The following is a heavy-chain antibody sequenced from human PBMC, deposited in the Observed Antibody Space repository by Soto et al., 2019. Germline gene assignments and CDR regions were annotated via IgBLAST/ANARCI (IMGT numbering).Heavy chain of an antibody. CDR1: GLTVSSNY. D-gene: IGHD2-15*01. V-gene: IGHV3-66*01. J-gene: IGHJ6*02. Sequence: VQLVESGGGLVQPGGSLRLSCAASGLTVSSNYMSWVRQAPGKGLEWVSVIYSNGNTYYADSVKGRFTISRDNSKNTVYLQMNSLRAEDTAVYYCAREQPPALYFGMDVWGQGTTVTVSS. CDR3: AREQPPALYFGMDV. CDR2: IYSNGNT.